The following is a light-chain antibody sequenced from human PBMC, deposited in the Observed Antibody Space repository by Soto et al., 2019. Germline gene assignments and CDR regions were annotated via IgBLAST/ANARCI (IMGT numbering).Light chain of an antibody. V-gene: IGKV1-5*03. CDR3: QQYGTSPRWT. Sequence: DIQMTQSPSTLSASVGDRVTITCRASQRINNWLAWYQKKPGRAPKLLIYKASVLETVAPSRFSGTGSGTEFTLTISRLDPADFAVYYCQQYGTSPRWTFGQGTKVDI. CDR1: QRINNW. J-gene: IGKJ1*01. CDR2: KAS.